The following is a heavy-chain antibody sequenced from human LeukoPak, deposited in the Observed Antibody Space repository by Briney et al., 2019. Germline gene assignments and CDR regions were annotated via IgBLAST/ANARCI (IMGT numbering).Heavy chain of an antibody. V-gene: IGHV3-7*01. CDR1: GFTFSSYW. Sequence: TGGSLRLSCSASGFTFSSYWMMWIRQAPGKGLEWVANIKQDGSEKYYVDSVKGRFTISRDNAKNSLYLQMNSLRAEDTAVYYCARPHWLANFDYWGQGTLVTVSS. CDR3: ARPHWLANFDY. J-gene: IGHJ4*02. D-gene: IGHD6-19*01. CDR2: IKQDGSEK.